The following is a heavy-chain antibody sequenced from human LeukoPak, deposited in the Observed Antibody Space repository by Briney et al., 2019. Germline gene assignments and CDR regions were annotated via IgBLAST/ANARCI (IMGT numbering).Heavy chain of an antibody. Sequence: GGSLRLSCAASGFTFSSYGMHWVRQAPGKGLEWVALIWHDGSNKYYADSVKGRLTISRDNSKNTLYLQMNSLRAEDTAVYYCAREGPRGNSQFDYWGQGTLVTVSS. V-gene: IGHV3-33*01. J-gene: IGHJ4*02. CDR2: IWHDGSNK. CDR3: AREGPRGNSQFDY. CDR1: GFTFSSYG. D-gene: IGHD2/OR15-2a*01.